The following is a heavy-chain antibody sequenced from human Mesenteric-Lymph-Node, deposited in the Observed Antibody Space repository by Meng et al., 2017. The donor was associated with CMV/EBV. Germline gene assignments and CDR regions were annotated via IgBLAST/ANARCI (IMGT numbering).Heavy chain of an antibody. CDR1: GYTFTGYY. V-gene: IGHV1-69*05. J-gene: IGHJ6*02. CDR2: IIPIFART. D-gene: IGHD1/OR15-1a*01. Sequence: SVKVSCKASGYTFTGYYMHWVRQAPGQGLEWMGGIIPIFARTQYAEKFQGRVTIDTDDSTSAAYMELSGLRSEDTAIYYCASGRTGTTSGGVHYYGMDVWGQGTTVTVSS. CDR3: ASGRTGTTSGGVHYYGMDV.